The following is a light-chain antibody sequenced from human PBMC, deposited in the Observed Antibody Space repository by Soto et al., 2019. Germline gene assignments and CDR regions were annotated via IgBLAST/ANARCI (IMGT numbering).Light chain of an antibody. CDR2: GAS. J-gene: IGKJ1*01. CDR1: QSVGSN. V-gene: IGKV3-15*01. Sequence: EIVMTQSPATLSVSPGERATLSCRASQSVGSNLAWYQQKPGQAPRLLIYGASTRATGFPARFSGSGSGTEFTLTISSLQSEDFAVYYCHQYHNWPWTFGQGTKVDIK. CDR3: HQYHNWPWT.